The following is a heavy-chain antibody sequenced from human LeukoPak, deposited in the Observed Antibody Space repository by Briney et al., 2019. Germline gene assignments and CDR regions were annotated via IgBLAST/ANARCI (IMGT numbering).Heavy chain of an antibody. V-gene: IGHV3-23*01. J-gene: IGHJ6*03. Sequence: PGGSLRLSCAASGFTFSAYGMGWVRQAPAEGLEWVSSISSSGDSAYYADSVKGRFTISRDNSKNTLYLQMNSLRAEDTAVYYCARDNLVAQGYYYYYYMDVWGKGTTVTISS. CDR1: GFTFSAYG. D-gene: IGHD2-15*01. CDR3: ARDNLVAQGYYYYYYMDV. CDR2: ISSSGDSA.